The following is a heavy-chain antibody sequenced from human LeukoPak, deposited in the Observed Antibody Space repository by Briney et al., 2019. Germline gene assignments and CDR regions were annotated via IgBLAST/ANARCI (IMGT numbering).Heavy chain of an antibody. CDR3: ATREGSLYSSSADY. D-gene: IGHD6-6*01. CDR2: INHSGST. V-gene: IGHV4-34*01. J-gene: IGHJ4*02. CDR1: GGSFSGYY. Sequence: SETLSLTCAVYGGSFSGYYWSWIRQPPGKGLEWIGEINHSGSTNYNPSLKSRVTISVDTSKNQVSLKLSSVTAADTAVYYCATREGSLYSSSADYWGQGTLVTVSS.